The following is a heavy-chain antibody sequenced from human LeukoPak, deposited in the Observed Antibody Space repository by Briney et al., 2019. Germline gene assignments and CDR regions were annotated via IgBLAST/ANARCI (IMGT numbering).Heavy chain of an antibody. CDR1: GGSISSYY. CDR3: AREDSSGWYREYYFDY. D-gene: IGHD6-19*01. J-gene: IGHJ4*02. Sequence: SETLSLTCTVSGGSISSYYWSWIRQPAVKGLEWIGRIYTSGSTNYNPSLKSRVTMSVDTSKNQFSLKLSSVTAADTAVYYCAREDSSGWYREYYFDYWGQGTLVTVSS. CDR2: IYTSGST. V-gene: IGHV4-4*07.